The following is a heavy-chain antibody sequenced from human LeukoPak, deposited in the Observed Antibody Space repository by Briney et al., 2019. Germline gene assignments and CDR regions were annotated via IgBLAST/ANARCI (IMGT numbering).Heavy chain of an antibody. CDR3: ARAYGDLYFVA. J-gene: IGHJ4*02. V-gene: IGHV4-4*07. Sequence: PSESLSLTCTVSGGSIITYYWSWTRQPAGKGLEWIGRIYSSGRTNYHPSLESRVTMSVDTSKNQFSLNLTSVTAADTAVYYCARAYGDLYFVAWGQASLLTVSS. CDR1: GGSIITYY. CDR2: IYSSGRT. D-gene: IGHD4-17*01.